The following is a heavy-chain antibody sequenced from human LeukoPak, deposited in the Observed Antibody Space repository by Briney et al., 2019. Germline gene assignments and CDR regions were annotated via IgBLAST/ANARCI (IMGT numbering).Heavy chain of an antibody. D-gene: IGHD3-16*02. CDR1: GFTFSSYG. V-gene: IGHV3-30*02. J-gene: IGHJ4*02. CDR2: IRYDGSNK. Sequence: PGGSLRLSCAASGFTFSSYGMHWVRQAPGKGLEWVAFIRYDGSNKYYADSVKGRFTISRDNSKNTLYLQMNSLRAEDTAVYYCARDGLYYDYVRGSYRQGYYFDYWGQGTLVTVSS. CDR3: ARDGLYYDYVRGSYRQGYYFDY.